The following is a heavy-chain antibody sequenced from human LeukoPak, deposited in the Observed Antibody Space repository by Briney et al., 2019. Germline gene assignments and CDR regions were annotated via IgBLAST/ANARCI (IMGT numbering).Heavy chain of an antibody. CDR3: ARDEGSSGWYRRIDY. J-gene: IGHJ4*02. CDR1: GYTFTGYY. D-gene: IGHD6-19*01. CDR2: INPNSGGT. V-gene: IGHV1-2*06. Sequence: ASVKVSCKASGYTFTGYYMHWVRQAPGQGLEWMGRINPNSGGTNYAQKFQGRVTMTRDASISTAYMELSRLRSDDTAVYYCARDEGSSGWYRRIDYWGQGTLVTVSS.